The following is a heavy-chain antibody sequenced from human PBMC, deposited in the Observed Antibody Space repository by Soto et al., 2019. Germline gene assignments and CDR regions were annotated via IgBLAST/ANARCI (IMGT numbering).Heavy chain of an antibody. Sequence: QVTLKESGPALVKPTETLTLTCTVSGFSLNSTRMGVSWIRQPPGKALEWLAHIFSNAEKSYSTSLKSRLTISKDTSKSQMVLTLTNMDPVDTATYYSARISGNSAYYYYHGMDVWGRGTTVTVSS. V-gene: IGHV2-26*01. D-gene: IGHD6-25*01. J-gene: IGHJ6*02. CDR1: GFSLNSTRMG. CDR3: ARISGNSAYYYYHGMDV. CDR2: IFSNAEK.